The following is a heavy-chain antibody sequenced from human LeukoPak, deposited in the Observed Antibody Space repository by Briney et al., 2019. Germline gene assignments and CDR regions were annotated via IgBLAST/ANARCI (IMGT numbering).Heavy chain of an antibody. V-gene: IGHV3-74*01. CDR1: GFTFSSYW. D-gene: IGHD3-10*01. CDR2: INSDGSST. J-gene: IGHJ5*02. CDR3: ATSFYLSSKTRFDP. Sequence: WGSLRLSGAASGFTFSSYWMHWVRQAPGKGLGWVSRINSDGSSTSYADSVKGRFTISRDNAKNTLYLQINSLRAEDTAVYYFATSFYLSSKTRFDPWGQGTLVTVSS.